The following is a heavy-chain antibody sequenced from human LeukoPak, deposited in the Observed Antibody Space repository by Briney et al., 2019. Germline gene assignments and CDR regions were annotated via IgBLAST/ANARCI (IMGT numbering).Heavy chain of an antibody. CDR1: GFTFNSYA. CDR2: ISYDGSNK. D-gene: IGHD5-24*01. J-gene: IGHJ4*02. V-gene: IGHV3-30-3*02. CDR3: AKTWNDGSFDY. Sequence: GGSLRLSCAASGFTFNSYAMHWVRQAPGKGLEWVAVISYDGSNKYYADSVKGRFTISRDNSKNTLYLQLTSLRAEDTAVYYCAKTWNDGSFDYWGQGTLVTVSS.